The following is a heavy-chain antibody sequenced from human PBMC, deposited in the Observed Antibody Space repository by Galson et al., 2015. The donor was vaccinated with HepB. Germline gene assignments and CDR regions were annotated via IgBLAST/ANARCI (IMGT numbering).Heavy chain of an antibody. J-gene: IGHJ6*02. CDR3: ARDYGSGSRRHYGMDV. CDR2: INPNIGGT. V-gene: IGHV1-2*06. Sequence: SVKVSCKASGYTFTGYYIHWVRQAPGQGLEWMGRINPNIGGTNYAQKFQGRVTMTRDTSISTAYMELSRLRSDDTAVYYCARDYGSGSRRHYGMDVWGQGTTVTVSS. D-gene: IGHD3-10*01. CDR1: GYTFTGYY.